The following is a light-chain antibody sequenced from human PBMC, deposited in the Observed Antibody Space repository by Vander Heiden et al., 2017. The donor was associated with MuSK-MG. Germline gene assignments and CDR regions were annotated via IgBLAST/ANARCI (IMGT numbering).Light chain of an antibody. CDR1: SSNFGSNY. J-gene: IGLJ2*01. Sequence: QSVLTQPPSASGTPGQRVTISCSGSSSNFGSNYVSWYQQLPGTAPKLLIYSNNQRPSGIPDRFSGSKSGTSASLAISGLRSEDEADYYCAAWDDSLSGVVFGGGTKLTVL. CDR3: AAWDDSLSGVV. CDR2: SNN. V-gene: IGLV1-47*02.